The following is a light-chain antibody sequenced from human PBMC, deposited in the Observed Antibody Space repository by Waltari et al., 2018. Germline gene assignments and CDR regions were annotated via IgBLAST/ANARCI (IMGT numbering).Light chain of an antibody. V-gene: IGLV1-44*01. CDR1: RSNLGSNP. Sequence: QSVLPQPPSASGTPGQRVTISCSGSRSNLGSNPVTSSQQLPGTAPKLLIYSNNQRPSGVPDRFSGSKSGTSASLAISGLQSEDEADYYCAAWDDSLNVLYVFGTGTKVTVL. CDR2: SNN. CDR3: AAWDDSLNVLYV. J-gene: IGLJ1*01.